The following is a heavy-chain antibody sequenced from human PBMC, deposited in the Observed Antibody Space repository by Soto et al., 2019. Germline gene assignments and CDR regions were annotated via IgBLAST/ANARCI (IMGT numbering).Heavy chain of an antibody. J-gene: IGHJ4*02. CDR1: GFTFSSYA. CDR3: ARAPTTVTTSYYFDY. CDR2: ISYDGSNK. D-gene: IGHD4-17*01. V-gene: IGHV3-30-3*01. Sequence: QVQLVESGGGVVQPGRSLRLSCAASGFTFSSYAMHWVRQAPGKGLEWVAVISYDGSNKYYADSVKGRFTISRDNSXXTLYLQMNSLRAEDTAVYYCARAPTTVTTSYYFDYWGQGTLVTVSS.